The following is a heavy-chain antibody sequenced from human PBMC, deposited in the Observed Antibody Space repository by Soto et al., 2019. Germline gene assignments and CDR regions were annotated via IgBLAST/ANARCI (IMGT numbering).Heavy chain of an antibody. CDR1: GFTFSGSA. CDR2: IRSKANSYAT. Sequence: PGGSLRLSCAASGFTFSGSAMHWVRQASGKGLEWVSRIRSKANSYATAYAASVKGRFTISRDDSKNTAYLQMNSLKTEDTAVYYCTRFYSGYYYRYISYYFDYWGKGTLVPVSS. J-gene: IGHJ4*02. V-gene: IGHV3-73*01. CDR3: TRFYSGYYYRYISYYFDY. D-gene: IGHD5-12*01.